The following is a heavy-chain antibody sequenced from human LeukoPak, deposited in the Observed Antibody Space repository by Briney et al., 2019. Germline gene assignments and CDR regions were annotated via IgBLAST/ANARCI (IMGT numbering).Heavy chain of an antibody. V-gene: IGHV3-21*04. J-gene: IGHJ4*02. D-gene: IGHD5-24*01. CDR3: AKAPRDGYNYDFDY. CDR2: ISSSSSYI. CDR1: GFTFSNYA. Sequence: PGGSLRLSCAVSGFTFSNYAMNWVRQAPGKGLEWVSSISSSSSYIYYADSVKGRFTISRDNAKNTLYLQMNNLRAEDTAVYYCAKAPRDGYNYDFDYWGQGTLVTVSS.